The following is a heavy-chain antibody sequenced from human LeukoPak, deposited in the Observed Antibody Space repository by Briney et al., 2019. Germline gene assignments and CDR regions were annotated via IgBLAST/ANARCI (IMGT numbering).Heavy chain of an antibody. CDR3: ARSGGVGDHHWFDP. J-gene: IGHJ5*02. CDR1: XYSIXSGXY. CDR2: IYHSGST. D-gene: IGHD3-10*01. Sequence: LXLXXTVXXYSIXSGXYWGWIXQPPGXGLXXXVSIYHSGSTYYNPSLKSRVTISVDTSKNQFSLKLSSVTAADTAVYYCARSGGVGDHHWFDPWGQGTLVTVSS. V-gene: IGHV4-38-2*02.